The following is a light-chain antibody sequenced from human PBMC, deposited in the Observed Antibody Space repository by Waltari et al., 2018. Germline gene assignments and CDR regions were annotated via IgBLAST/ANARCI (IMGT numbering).Light chain of an antibody. J-gene: IGKJ1*01. CDR1: QSLLHSNGYTS. Sequence: IVMKQSPLSLPVTPGEPASISCRSSQSLLHSNGYTSLSWYLQKAGQSPQLLIYLVSNRASGVPDRFSGSGSGTDFTLKISRVEADDVGVYYCMQTLQSRTLGQGTKVEI. CDR3: MQTLQSRT. V-gene: IGKV2-28*01. CDR2: LVS.